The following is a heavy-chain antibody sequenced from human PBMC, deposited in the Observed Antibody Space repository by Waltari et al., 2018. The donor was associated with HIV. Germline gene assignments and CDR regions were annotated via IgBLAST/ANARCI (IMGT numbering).Heavy chain of an antibody. CDR2: INHSGST. D-gene: IGHD3-22*01. V-gene: IGHV4-34*01. J-gene: IGHJ4*02. Sequence: QVQLQQWGAGLLKPSETLSLTCAVYGGSFSGYYWSWIRQPPGKGREWSGEINHSGSTNYNPSLKSRVTISVDTSKNQFSLKLSSVTAADTAVYYCARGVRTGGSSGWSYYDSRPRGFFDYWGQGTLVTVSS. CDR3: ARGVRTGGSSGWSYYDSRPRGFFDY. CDR1: GGSFSGYY.